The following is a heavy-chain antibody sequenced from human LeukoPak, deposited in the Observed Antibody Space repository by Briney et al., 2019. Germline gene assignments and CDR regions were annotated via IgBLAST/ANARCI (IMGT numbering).Heavy chain of an antibody. CDR2: INHSGST. D-gene: IGHD3-3*01. V-gene: IGHV4-34*01. J-gene: IGHJ4*02. Sequence: SETLSLTCAVYGGSFSGYYWSWIRQPPGKGLEWIGEINHSGSTNYNPSLKSRVTISVDTSKNQFSLKLSSVTAADTAVYYCARHVRYYDFWSGPDYWGQGTLVTVSS. CDR3: ARHVRYYDFWSGPDY. CDR1: GGSFSGYY.